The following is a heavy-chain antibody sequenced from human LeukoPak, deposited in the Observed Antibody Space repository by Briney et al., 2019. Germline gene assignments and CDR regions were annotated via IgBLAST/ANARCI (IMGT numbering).Heavy chain of an antibody. CDR3: ARGLRYYYDSSGYYSYFDY. J-gene: IGHJ4*02. D-gene: IGHD3-22*01. CDR2: INHSGST. CDR1: GGSISNYY. V-gene: IGHV4-34*01. Sequence: SETLSLTCTVSGGSISNYYWSWIRQPPGKGLEWIGEINHSGSTNYNPSLKSRVTISVDTSKNQFSLKLSSVTAADTAVYYCARGLRYYYDSSGYYSYFDYWGQGTLVTVSS.